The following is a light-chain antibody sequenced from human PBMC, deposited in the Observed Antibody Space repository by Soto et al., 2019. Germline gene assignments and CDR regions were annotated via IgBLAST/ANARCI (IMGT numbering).Light chain of an antibody. J-gene: IGKJ1*01. CDR3: QQYGSSRWT. V-gene: IGKV1-5*01. CDR1: QSISSW. CDR2: DAS. Sequence: DIQMTQSPSTLSASVGDRVTITCRASQSISSWLAWYQQKPGKAPKLLIYDASSLESGVPSRFSGSGSGTDFTLTISRLEPEDFAVYYCQQYGSSRWTFGQGTKVEIK.